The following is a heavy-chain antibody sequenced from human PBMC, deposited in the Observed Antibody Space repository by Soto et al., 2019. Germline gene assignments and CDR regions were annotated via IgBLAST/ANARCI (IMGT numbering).Heavy chain of an antibody. J-gene: IGHJ4*02. CDR3: ARDRGYTYGFDF. CDR1: GFTFSSYS. D-gene: IGHD5-18*01. Sequence: GSLSLSCAASGFTFSSYSMNWVRQAPGKGLEWVSYISSSSSTTYYADSVKGRFTISRDNAKNSLYLQMNSLRDEDTAAYYCARDRGYTYGFDFWGQGALVTVSS. CDR2: ISSSSSTT. V-gene: IGHV3-48*02.